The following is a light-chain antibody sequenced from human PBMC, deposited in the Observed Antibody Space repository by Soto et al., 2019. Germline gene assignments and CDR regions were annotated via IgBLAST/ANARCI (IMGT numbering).Light chain of an antibody. Sequence: EIVLTQSPGTLSLSPGERATLSCRASQSVSSSYLAWYQQKPGKAPRLLIYGASSRATGIPARFSGSGSGTDFTLTISRLEPEDFAVYYCQQYGSSPPWTFGQGTKVEIK. CDR2: GAS. J-gene: IGKJ1*01. CDR1: QSVSSSY. CDR3: QQYGSSPPWT. V-gene: IGKV3-20*01.